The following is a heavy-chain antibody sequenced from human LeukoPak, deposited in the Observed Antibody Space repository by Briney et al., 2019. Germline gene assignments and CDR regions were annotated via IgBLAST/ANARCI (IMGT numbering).Heavy chain of an antibody. CDR3: ARGPAMYYYDSSGYLNPPEFDP. V-gene: IGHV3-30*04. J-gene: IGHJ5*02. CDR1: GFTFSSYA. Sequence: GGSLRLSCAASGFTFSSYAMHWVRQAPGKGLEWVAVISYDGSNKYYADSVKGRFTISRDNSKNTLYLQMNSLRAEDTAVYYCARGPAMYYYDSSGYLNPPEFDPWGQGTLVTVSS. D-gene: IGHD3-22*01. CDR2: ISYDGSNK.